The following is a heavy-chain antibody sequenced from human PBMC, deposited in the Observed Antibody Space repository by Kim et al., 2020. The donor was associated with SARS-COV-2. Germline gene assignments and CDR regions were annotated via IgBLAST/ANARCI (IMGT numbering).Heavy chain of an antibody. CDR2: IIAIFGTA. J-gene: IGHJ4*02. V-gene: IGHV1-69*13. Sequence: SVKVSCKASGGTFSSYAISWVRQAPGQGLEWMGGIIAIFGTANYAQKFQGRVTITADESTSTAYMELSSLRSEDTAVYYCASGPSHHITMIVVVGYYFDYWGQGTLVTVSS. CDR1: GGTFSSYA. D-gene: IGHD3-22*01. CDR3: ASGPSHHITMIVVVGYYFDY.